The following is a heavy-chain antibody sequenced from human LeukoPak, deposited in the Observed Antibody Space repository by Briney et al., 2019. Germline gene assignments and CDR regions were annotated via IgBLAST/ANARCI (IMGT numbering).Heavy chain of an antibody. CDR2: IRSKAYGGTT. Sequence: GGSLRLSXTASGFTFGDYAMSWFRQAPGKGLEWVGFIRSKAYGGTTEYAASVKGRFTTSRDDSKSIAYLQMNSLKTEDTAVYYCTRGPWELLRFDYWGQGTLVTVSS. CDR1: GFTFGDYA. V-gene: IGHV3-49*03. J-gene: IGHJ4*02. CDR3: TRGPWELLRFDY. D-gene: IGHD1-26*01.